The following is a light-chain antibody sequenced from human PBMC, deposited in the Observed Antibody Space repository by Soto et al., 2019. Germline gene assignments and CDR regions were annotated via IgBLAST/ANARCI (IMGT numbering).Light chain of an antibody. Sequence: DIQMTQSPSSLSASVGDRVTITCRASQAISNYLAWYQQKPGEVPKLLIYAASTLQSGVPSRFGGSGSGTDFTLTINSLQPDDVATYYCQKYNSAPAFGQGTKVEIK. CDR1: QAISNY. CDR2: AAS. V-gene: IGKV1-27*01. J-gene: IGKJ1*01. CDR3: QKYNSAPA.